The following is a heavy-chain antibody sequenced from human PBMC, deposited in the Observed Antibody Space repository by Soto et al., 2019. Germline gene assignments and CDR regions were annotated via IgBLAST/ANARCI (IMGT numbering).Heavy chain of an antibody. CDR1: GFSFSSYA. CDR2: ISGSGGST. CDR3: APGVTSYYYYGMDV. D-gene: IGHD3-16*01. J-gene: IGHJ6*02. Sequence: XVCLRLSCAACGFSFSSYARTGVRQAPGKGLEWVSGISGSGGSTYYADSVKGRFTISRDNSKNTMYLQMNSLRAEDTAVYYCAPGVTSYYYYGMDVCGQRTTVTVSS. V-gene: IGHV3-23*01.